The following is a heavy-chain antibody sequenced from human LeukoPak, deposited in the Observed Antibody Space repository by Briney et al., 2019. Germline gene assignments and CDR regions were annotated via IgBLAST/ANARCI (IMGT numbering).Heavy chain of an antibody. Sequence: GGSLRLSCAASGFTFSSYGMHWVRQAPGKGLEWVAFIRYDGSNKYYADSVKGRFTISRDNSKNTLYLQMNSLRAEDTAVYYCAKDASPPYCSSTSCSYYFDYWGQGTLVTVSS. CDR3: AKDASPPYCSSTSCSYYFDY. CDR2: IRYDGSNK. CDR1: GFTFSSYG. D-gene: IGHD2-2*01. V-gene: IGHV3-30*02. J-gene: IGHJ4*02.